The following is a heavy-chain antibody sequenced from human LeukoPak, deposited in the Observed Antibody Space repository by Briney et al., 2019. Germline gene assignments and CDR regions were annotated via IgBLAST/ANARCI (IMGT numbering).Heavy chain of an antibody. D-gene: IGHD4-17*01. CDR1: GFTFSSYG. J-gene: IGHJ3*02. CDR2: ISFDGDNK. V-gene: IGHV3-30*18. Sequence: GGSLRLSCAASGFTFSSYGMHWVRQAPGKGLEWVAVISFDGDNKYYADSVKGRFTISRDNSKNTLYLQMNSLRAEDTAVYYCAKHRGLRSDAFDIWGQGTMVTVSS. CDR3: AKHRGLRSDAFDI.